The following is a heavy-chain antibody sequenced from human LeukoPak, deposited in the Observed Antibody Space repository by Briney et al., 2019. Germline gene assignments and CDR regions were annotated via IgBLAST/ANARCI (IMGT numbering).Heavy chain of an antibody. CDR2: ISYDGSNK. V-gene: IGHV3-30*18. CDR3: AKAPSHGTDDAFDI. J-gene: IGHJ3*02. Sequence: GGSLRPSCAASGFTFSSYGMHWVRQAPGKGLEWVAVISYDGSNKYYADSVKGRFTISRDNSKNTLYLQMNSLRAEDTAVYYCAKAPSHGTDDAFDIWGQGTMVTVSS. D-gene: IGHD1-26*01. CDR1: GFTFSSYG.